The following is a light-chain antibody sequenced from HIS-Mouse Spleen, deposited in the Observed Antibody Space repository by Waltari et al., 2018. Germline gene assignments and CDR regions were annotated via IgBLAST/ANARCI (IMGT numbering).Light chain of an antibody. Sequence: EIVMTQSPATLSVSPGERATLSCRASKSVSSNLAWYQQKPGQAPRLLIYGASTRATGIPARFIGSGSGTEFTLTISSMQSEDFAVYYCQQYNNWPRWTFGQGTKVEIK. V-gene: IGKV3-15*01. CDR1: KSVSSN. CDR3: QQYNNWPRWT. CDR2: GAS. J-gene: IGKJ1*01.